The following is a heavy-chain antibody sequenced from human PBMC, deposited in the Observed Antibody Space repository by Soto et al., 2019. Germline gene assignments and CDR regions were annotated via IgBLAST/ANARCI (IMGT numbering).Heavy chain of an antibody. CDR3: AKVDYRSGWSGFFDC. J-gene: IGHJ4*02. CDR2: ISYEGSDK. D-gene: IGHD6-19*01. Sequence: GGSLRLSCAASGFTFSSYGMHWVRQAPGKGLEWVAFISYEGSDKFYRDSVKGRFIISRDNSRYTLSLEMDRLTDEDSAVYYCAKVDYRSGWSGFFDCWGQGTLVTVSS. V-gene: IGHV3-30*18. CDR1: GFTFSSYG.